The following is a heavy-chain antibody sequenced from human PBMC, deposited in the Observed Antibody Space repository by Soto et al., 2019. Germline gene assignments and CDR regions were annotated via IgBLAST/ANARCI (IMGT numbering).Heavy chain of an antibody. D-gene: IGHD3-9*01. CDR3: ASGVGYYDILTGYYIGYFDY. CDR1: GGSFSGYY. Sequence: SETLSLTCAVYGGSFSGYYWSWIRQPPGKGLEWIGEINHSGSTNYNPSLKSRVTISVDTSKNQFSLKLSSVTAADTAVYYCASGVGYYDILTGYYIGYFDYWGQGTLVTVSS. J-gene: IGHJ4*02. CDR2: INHSGST. V-gene: IGHV4-34*01.